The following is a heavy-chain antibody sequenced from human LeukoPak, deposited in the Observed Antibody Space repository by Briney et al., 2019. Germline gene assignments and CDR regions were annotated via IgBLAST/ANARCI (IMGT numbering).Heavy chain of an antibody. CDR1: GFTFDDYA. CDR2: ISWNSGSI. CDR3: AKGAVAAAVTGDYFDY. V-gene: IGHV3-9*01. D-gene: IGHD6-13*01. Sequence: GRSLRLSCAASGFTFDDYAMHWVRQAPGKGLEWVSGISWNSGSIGYADSVKGRFTISRDNAKNSLYLQMNSLRAEDTAVYYCAKGAVAAAVTGDYFDYWGQGTLVTVSS. J-gene: IGHJ4*02.